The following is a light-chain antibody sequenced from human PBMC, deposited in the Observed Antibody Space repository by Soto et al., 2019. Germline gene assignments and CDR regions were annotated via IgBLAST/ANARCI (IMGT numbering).Light chain of an antibody. CDR3: CSYAGRSTLPYV. CDR1: SSDVGTYNL. V-gene: IGLV2-23*01. CDR2: EDH. J-gene: IGLJ1*01. Sequence: QSALAQPASVSGSPGQSITISCTGTSSDVGTYNLVSWYQHRPGKAPKLIIYEDHKRPSDISDRFSGSKSDNTASLTISGLQGEEEADYFCCSYAGRSTLPYVFGTGTKLTVL.